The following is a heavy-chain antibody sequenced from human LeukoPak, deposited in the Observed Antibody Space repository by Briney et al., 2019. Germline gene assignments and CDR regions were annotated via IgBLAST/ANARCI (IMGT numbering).Heavy chain of an antibody. J-gene: IGHJ4*02. CDR3: ARHQLAVAATFDY. Sequence: PGGSLRLSCAASGFIFSNYWMSWVRQAPGKGLEWVANIKQDGSEKYHVDSVKGRFTISRDNAKNSLYLQMNSLRAEDTAVYYCARHQLAVAATFDYWGQETLVTVSS. V-gene: IGHV3-7*05. CDR1: GFIFSNYW. CDR2: IKQDGSEK. D-gene: IGHD6-19*01.